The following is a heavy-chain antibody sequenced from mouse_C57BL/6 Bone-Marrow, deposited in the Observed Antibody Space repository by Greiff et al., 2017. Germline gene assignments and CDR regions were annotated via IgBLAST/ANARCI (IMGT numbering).Heavy chain of an antibody. V-gene: IGHV7-3*01. CDR2: IRNEANGYPT. CDR1: GFTFTDYY. J-gene: IGHJ2*01. CDR3: ARYDWDYFDD. D-gene: IGHD4-1*01. Sequence: EVQRVESGGGLVQPGGSLSLSCAASGFTFTDYYMSWVRQPPGKALEWLGFIRNEANGYPTEYSTSVKGRFTISRDKSQSILYLQMNALRAEDSATYYCARYDWDYFDDWGQGTTRTVSS.